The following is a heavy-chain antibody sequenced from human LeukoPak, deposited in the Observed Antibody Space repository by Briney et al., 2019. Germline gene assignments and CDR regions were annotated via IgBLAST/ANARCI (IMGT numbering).Heavy chain of an antibody. V-gene: IGHV3-7*05. J-gene: IGHJ4*02. CDR3: ATINTAIFISSDY. D-gene: IGHD2-21*02. CDR1: GFTFSNSW. Sequence: PGGSLRLSCAASGFTFSNSWMTWVRQAPGKGLEWVANIKEDGGEKYFVDSVKGRFTVSRDNANRSLYLQMNSLRAEDTAVYYCATINTAIFISSDYWGPGTLVTVSS. CDR2: IKEDGGEK.